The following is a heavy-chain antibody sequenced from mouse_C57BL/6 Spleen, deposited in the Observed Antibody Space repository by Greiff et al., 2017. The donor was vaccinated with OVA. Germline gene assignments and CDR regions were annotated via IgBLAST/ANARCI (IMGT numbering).Heavy chain of an antibody. CDR2: IWRGGST. CDR3: AKTDDYDGSWFAY. J-gene: IGHJ3*01. Sequence: QVQLQQSGPGLVQPSQSLSITCTVSGFSLTSYGVHWVRQSPGKGLEWLGVIWRGGSTDYNAAFMSRLSITKDNSKSQVFFKMNSLQADDTAIYYCAKTDDYDGSWFAYWGQGTLVTVSA. D-gene: IGHD2-4*01. V-gene: IGHV2-5*01. CDR1: GFSLTSYG.